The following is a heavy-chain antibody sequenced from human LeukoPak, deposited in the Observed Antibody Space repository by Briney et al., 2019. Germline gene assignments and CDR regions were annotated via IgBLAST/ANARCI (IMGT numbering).Heavy chain of an antibody. V-gene: IGHV3-23*01. CDR1: GFTFSSYA. D-gene: IGHD3-10*01. CDR2: ISGSGDST. J-gene: IGHJ3*02. Sequence: GGSLRLSCAASGFTFSSYAMSWVRQAPGKGLEWVSAISGSGDSTYYADSVKGRFTISRDNSKNTLYLQMNSLRAEDTAVYYCARDRGAARRPDAFDIWGQGTMVTVSS. CDR3: ARDRGAARRPDAFDI.